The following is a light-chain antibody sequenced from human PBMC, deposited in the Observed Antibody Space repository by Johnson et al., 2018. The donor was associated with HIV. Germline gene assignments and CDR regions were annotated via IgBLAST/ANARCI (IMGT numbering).Light chain of an antibody. V-gene: IGLV1-51*01. CDR1: SSNIGNNY. CDR3: GTWDTILQTFV. CDR2: DNN. Sequence: QAVLTQPPSVSAAPGQKVTISCSGSSSNIGNNYVYWYQQLPGTAPKLLIYDNNKRPSGIPDRFSGSQSGTSATLGITGLQTGDEADYFCGTWDTILQTFVFGTGTEVSVL. J-gene: IGLJ1*01.